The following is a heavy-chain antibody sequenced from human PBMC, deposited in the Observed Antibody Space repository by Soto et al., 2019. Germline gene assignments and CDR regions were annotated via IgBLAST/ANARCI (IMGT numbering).Heavy chain of an antibody. D-gene: IGHD3-3*01. CDR1: GFSLSSYA. J-gene: IGHJ6*02. CDR2: ISYDGSNK. V-gene: IGHV3-30-3*01. CDR3: ARDSFPTTTKGLGVYVYYGVDV. Sequence: QVQLVESGGGVVQSGRSLRLSCAASGFSLSSYAMHWVRQAPGKGLEWVAVISYDGSNKYYEDYVKGRFTIPRDNSKNTLFLQVNSLRAEDTAVFYCARDSFPTTTKGLGVYVYYGVDVWGQGTTVTVSS.